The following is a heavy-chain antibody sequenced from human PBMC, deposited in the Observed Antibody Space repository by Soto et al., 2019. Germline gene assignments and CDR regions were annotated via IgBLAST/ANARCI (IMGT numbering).Heavy chain of an antibody. Sequence: GGSLRLSCVVSGSTFSSDDMSWVRQAPGRGLEWVSGISDSGGSTYYADSVKGRFTISRDNAKNTLYLQMKSLRVEDTALYYCAQDGGWSLGVAGLFDYWGPGTQVTVSS. D-gene: IGHD6-19*01. CDR1: GSTFSSDD. CDR2: ISDSGGST. J-gene: IGHJ4*02. V-gene: IGHV3-23*01. CDR3: AQDGGWSLGVAGLFDY.